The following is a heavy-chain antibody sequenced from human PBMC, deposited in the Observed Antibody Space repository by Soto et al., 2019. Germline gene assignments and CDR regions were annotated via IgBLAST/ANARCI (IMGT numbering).Heavy chain of an antibody. CDR2: IYYSGST. Sequence: SETLSLTCTVSGGSISSSSYYWGWIRQPPGKGLEWIGSIYYSGSTYYNPSLKSRVTISVDTSKNQFSLKLSSVTAADTAVYYCARHWPDISSSRVWGKGTTVTVSS. J-gene: IGHJ6*04. CDR1: GGSISSSSYY. D-gene: IGHD6-6*01. V-gene: IGHV4-39*01. CDR3: ARHWPDISSSRV.